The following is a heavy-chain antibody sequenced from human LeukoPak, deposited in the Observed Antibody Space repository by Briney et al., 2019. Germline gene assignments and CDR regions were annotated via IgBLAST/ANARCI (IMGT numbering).Heavy chain of an antibody. CDR2: ISGGGSGS. CDR1: RFTLRDCG. CDR3: ARAYSERYGLGYYYMDV. D-gene: IGHD1-26*01. V-gene: IGHV3-21*01. Sequence: PGGSLRLSCAASRFTLRDCGMSWLRQAPGKGMECVSVISGGGSGSHNADSLKGRITISRDNAKKSVYLQMNSLRAEDTAVYYCARAYSERYGLGYYYMDVWGKGTTVTISS. J-gene: IGHJ6*03.